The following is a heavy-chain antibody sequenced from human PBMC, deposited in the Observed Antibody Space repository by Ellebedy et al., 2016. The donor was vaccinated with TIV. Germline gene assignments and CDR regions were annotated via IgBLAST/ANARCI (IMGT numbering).Heavy chain of an antibody. CDR1: GFPFSAYA. CDR3: AKTLRGHSSSAFNF. V-gene: IGHV3-23*01. Sequence: GESLKISCAASGFPFSAYAMTWVRQSPGKGLEWVAIMSGSGDRAYYAASVKGRFTISRDNSKKTLYLELNSLRGEDTAMYYCAKTLRGHSSSAFNFWGQGTLVTVSS. J-gene: IGHJ4*02. D-gene: IGHD5-18*01. CDR2: MSGSGDRA.